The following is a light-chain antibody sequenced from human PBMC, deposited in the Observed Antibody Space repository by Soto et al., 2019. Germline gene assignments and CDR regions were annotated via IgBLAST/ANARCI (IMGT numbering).Light chain of an antibody. CDR2: AAS. CDR1: QGIRND. V-gene: IGKV1-6*01. Sequence: AVQMTQSPPSLSASVGDRVTITCRASQGIRNDLGWYQQKPGKAPKLLIYAASSLQSGVPSRFSGRGSGRDFTLTISSLQPEDFATYYWLQDYNYPYTFGQGTKLEIK. J-gene: IGKJ2*01. CDR3: LQDYNYPYT.